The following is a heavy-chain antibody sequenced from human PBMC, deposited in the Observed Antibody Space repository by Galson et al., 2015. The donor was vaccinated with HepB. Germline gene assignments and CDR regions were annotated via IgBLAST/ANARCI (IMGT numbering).Heavy chain of an antibody. CDR1: GFTVSSNY. Sequence: SLRLSCAASGFTVSSNYMSWVRQAPGKGLEWVSVIYSGGSTYYADSVKGRFTISRDNSKNTLYLQMNSLRAEDTAVYYCARDSWFTRGWFDPWGQGTLVTVSS. CDR2: IYSGGST. V-gene: IGHV3-66*01. J-gene: IGHJ5*02. CDR3: ARDSWFTRGWFDP. D-gene: IGHD3-10*01.